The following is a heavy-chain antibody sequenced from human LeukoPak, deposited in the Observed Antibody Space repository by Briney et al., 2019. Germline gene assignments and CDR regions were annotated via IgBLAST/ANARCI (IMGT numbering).Heavy chain of an antibody. Sequence: PGGSLRLSCAASGFTFSSYSMNWVRQAPGKGLEWVSSISSSSSYIYYADSVKGRFTISRDNAKNSLYLQMNSLRAEDTAVYYCASDFGSITMVRDQDYWGQGTLVTVSS. CDR3: ASDFGSITMVRDQDY. V-gene: IGHV3-21*01. D-gene: IGHD3-10*01. CDR2: ISSSSSYI. J-gene: IGHJ4*02. CDR1: GFTFSSYS.